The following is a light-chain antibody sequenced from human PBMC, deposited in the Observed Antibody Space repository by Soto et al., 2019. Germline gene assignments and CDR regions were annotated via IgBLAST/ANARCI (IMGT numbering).Light chain of an antibody. V-gene: IGKV1-33*01. CDR3: QQYDNLRLS. J-gene: IGKJ4*01. CDR1: QDISFY. Sequence: DIQMTQSPASLSASVGDRVTITCQASQDISFYLNWYKQKPGKALKLLIYDASHLETGVPSRFSGSGSGTDFTVTISNLQPEAFATYFCQQYDNLRLSFGGGTKVEIK. CDR2: DAS.